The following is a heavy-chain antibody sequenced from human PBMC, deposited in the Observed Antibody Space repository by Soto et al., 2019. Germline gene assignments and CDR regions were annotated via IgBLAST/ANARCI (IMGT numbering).Heavy chain of an antibody. CDR3: AKEELLWFGELPS. V-gene: IGHV3-30*18. J-gene: IGHJ4*02. CDR2: ISGDGGNT. D-gene: IGHD3-10*01. CDR1: GFTFSSYG. Sequence: GGSLRLSCAASGFTFSSYGMHWVRQAPGEGLEWVSVISGDGGNTYYADSVKGRFTISRDNSKNTLYLQMNSLRAEDTAVYYCAKEELLWFGELPSWGQGTLVTVSS.